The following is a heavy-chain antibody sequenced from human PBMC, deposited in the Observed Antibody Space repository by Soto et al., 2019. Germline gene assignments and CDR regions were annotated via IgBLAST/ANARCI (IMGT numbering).Heavy chain of an antibody. CDR3: ARGASTMVRGVMSHYYYYYGMDV. CDR2: IIPIFGTA. D-gene: IGHD3-10*01. V-gene: IGHV1-69*13. Sequence: SVKVSCKASGGTFSSYAISWVRQAPGQGLEWMGGIIPIFGTANYAQKFQGRVTITADESTSTAYMELSSLRSEDTAVYYCARGASTMVRGVMSHYYYYYGMDVWGQGTTVTVSS. CDR1: GGTFSSYA. J-gene: IGHJ6*02.